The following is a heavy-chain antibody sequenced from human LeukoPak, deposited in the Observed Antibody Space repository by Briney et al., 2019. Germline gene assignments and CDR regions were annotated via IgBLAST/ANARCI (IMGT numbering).Heavy chain of an antibody. CDR1: GFTFSDYN. Sequence: GGSLRLSCEVSGFTFSDYNMDWIRQAPGKGLEWVSYISSSGSTIYYADSVKGRFTISRDNSKNTLYLQMNSLRAEDTAVYYCAKIPLVGATTSLDCWGQGTLVTVSS. V-gene: IGHV3-11*01. J-gene: IGHJ4*02. CDR3: AKIPLVGATTSLDC. D-gene: IGHD1-26*01. CDR2: ISSSGSTI.